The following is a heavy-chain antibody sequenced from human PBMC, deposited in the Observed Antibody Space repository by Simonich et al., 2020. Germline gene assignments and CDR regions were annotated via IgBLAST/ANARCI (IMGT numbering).Heavy chain of an antibody. CDR1: GFTFSSYA. J-gene: IGHJ5*02. Sequence: EVQLVESGGGLVKPGGSLRLSCAASGFTFSSYAMSWVRQAPRKGLVGVNRINSKGSSTSNADSVNGRFTISRDNAKNTLYLQMNSLRAEDTAVYYCAREEEYYNFWSGYYLGKNWFDPWGQGTLVTVSS. CDR2: INSKGSST. D-gene: IGHD3-3*01. CDR3: AREEEYYNFWSGYYLGKNWFDP. V-gene: IGHV3-74*01.